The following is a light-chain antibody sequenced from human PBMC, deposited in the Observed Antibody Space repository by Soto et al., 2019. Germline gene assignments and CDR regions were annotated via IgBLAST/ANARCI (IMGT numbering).Light chain of an antibody. CDR3: QSLHRFTHS. V-gene: IGKV1-9*01. CDR1: QDISSY. J-gene: IGKJ4*01. CDR2: LAS. Sequence: IQLTQSPSSLSASVGDRVTITCRASQDISSYLAWYQQKPGKAPKLLIYLASTLHSGVPSSFTGSGSGTDFSLTISSLQPEDAATYFFQSLHRFTHSFGAVTQVDIX.